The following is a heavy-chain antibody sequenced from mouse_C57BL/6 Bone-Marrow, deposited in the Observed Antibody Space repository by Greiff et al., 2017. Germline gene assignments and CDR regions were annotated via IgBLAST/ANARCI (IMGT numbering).Heavy chain of an antibody. V-gene: IGHV5-4*01. J-gene: IGHJ1*03. CDR3: ARDNYGYDEGYWYFDG. D-gene: IGHD2-2*01. CDR1: GFTFSSYA. CDR2: ISDGGSYT. Sequence: DVQLVESGGGLVKPGGSLKLSCAASGFTFSSYAMSWVRQTPEKRLEWVATISDGGSYTYYPDNVKGRFTISRDNAKNNLYLQMSHLKSEDTAMYYCARDNYGYDEGYWYFDGWGTGTTVTVSS.